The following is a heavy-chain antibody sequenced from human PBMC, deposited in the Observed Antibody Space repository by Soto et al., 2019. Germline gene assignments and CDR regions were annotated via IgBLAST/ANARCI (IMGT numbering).Heavy chain of an antibody. V-gene: IGHV3-74*01. CDR3: VRTSLVVAAATREDY. CDR1: GFTFSSYW. CDR2: INSDGSST. D-gene: IGHD2-15*01. Sequence: EVQLVESGGGLVQPGESLRLSCAASGFTFSSYWMHWVRQAPGKGLVWVSRINSDGSSTSYAGSVKGRFTISRDNAKNTLYLQMNRLRAEDRAVYYCVRTSLVVAAATREDYWGQGTLVNVSS. J-gene: IGHJ4*02.